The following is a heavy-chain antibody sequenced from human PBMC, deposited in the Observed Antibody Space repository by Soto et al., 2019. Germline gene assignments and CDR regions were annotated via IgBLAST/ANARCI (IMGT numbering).Heavy chain of an antibody. CDR1: GGSISSGGYY. CDR2: IYYSGST. J-gene: IGHJ6*03. V-gene: IGHV4-31*03. Sequence: PSETLSLTCTVSGGSISSGGYYWSWIRQHPGKGLEWIGYIYYSGSTYYNPSLKSRVTISVDTSKNQFSLKLSSVTAADTAVYYCVAAAAGAHMDVWGKGTTVTVSS. CDR3: VAAAAGAHMDV. D-gene: IGHD6-13*01.